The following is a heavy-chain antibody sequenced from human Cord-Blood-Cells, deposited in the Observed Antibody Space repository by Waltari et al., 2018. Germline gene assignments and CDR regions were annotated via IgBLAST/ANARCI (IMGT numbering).Heavy chain of an antibody. D-gene: IGHD1-7*01. CDR1: GGTFSSYA. V-gene: IGHV1-69*01. CDR3: ARDRELRYDAFDI. CDR2: ITPIFGTA. J-gene: IGHJ3*02. Sequence: QVQLVQSGAEVKKPGSSVKVSCKASGGTFSSYAISWVRQAPGQGLEWMGGITPIFGTANDAQKLQGRVTITADESTSTAYMELSSLRSEDTAVYYCARDRELRYDAFDIWGQGTMVTVSS.